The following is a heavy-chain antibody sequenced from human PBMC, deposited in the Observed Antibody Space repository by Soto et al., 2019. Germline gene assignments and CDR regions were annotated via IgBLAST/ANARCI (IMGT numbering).Heavy chain of an antibody. CDR1: GGSVSSGSYY. CDR2: IYNSGST. D-gene: IGHD3-22*01. CDR3: ARDGVYYDSSGYYQGYYFDY. Sequence: PSETLSLTCTVSGGSVSSGSYYWSWIRQPPGKGLEWIGYIYNSGSTNYNPSLKSRVAISVDTSKNQFSLKLSSVTTADTAVYYCARDGVYYDSSGYYQGYYFDYWGQGTLVTVS. V-gene: IGHV4-61*01. J-gene: IGHJ4*02.